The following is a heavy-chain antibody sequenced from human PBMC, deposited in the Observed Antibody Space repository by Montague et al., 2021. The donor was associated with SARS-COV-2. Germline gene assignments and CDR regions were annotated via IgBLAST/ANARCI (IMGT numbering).Heavy chain of an antibody. CDR2: LSHDERNQ. CDR1: GFTISNYV. V-gene: IGHV3-30*04. CDR3: AKGRTIIINSPFDY. Sequence: SLRLSCAASGFTISNYVLHWVRRAPGKGLEWVALLSHDERNQYYADSVKGRFTITRDNSKTTLYLQMNSLTIDDTAVYYCAKGRTIIINSPFDYWGQGTPVTVSS. D-gene: IGHD4-23*01. J-gene: IGHJ4*02.